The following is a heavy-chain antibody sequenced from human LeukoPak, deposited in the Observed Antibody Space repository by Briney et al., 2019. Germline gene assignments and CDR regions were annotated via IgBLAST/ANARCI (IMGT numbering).Heavy chain of an antibody. J-gene: IGHJ4*02. CDR1: GFTFSSYA. Sequence: GGSRRLSWAASGFTFSSYAMNWGRQAPGKGLEWVSAISGSGVSTYYADSVKGRFTISRDNSKNTLYLQVHSLRAEATAVYYCATAGTTTISYFDYWGQGTLVTVSS. CDR3: ATAGTTTISYFDY. V-gene: IGHV3-23*01. D-gene: IGHD1/OR15-1a*01. CDR2: ISGSGVST.